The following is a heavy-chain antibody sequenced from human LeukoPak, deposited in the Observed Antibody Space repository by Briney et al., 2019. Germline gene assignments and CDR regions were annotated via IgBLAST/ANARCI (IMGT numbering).Heavy chain of an antibody. CDR2: MNPNSGNT. J-gene: IGHJ6*03. Sequence: ASVKVPCKASGYTFTSYDINWVRQATGQGLEWMGWMNPNSGNTGYAQKFQGRVTMTRNTYISTAYMELSSLRSEDTAVYYCARTGSEYSGSYRYYYYYYYMDVWGKGTTVTVSS. D-gene: IGHD1-26*01. CDR3: ARTGSEYSGSYRYYYYYYYMDV. V-gene: IGHV1-8*01. CDR1: GYTFTSYD.